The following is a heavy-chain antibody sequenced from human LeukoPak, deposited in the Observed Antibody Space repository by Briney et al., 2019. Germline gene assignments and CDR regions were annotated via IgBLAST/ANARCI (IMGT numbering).Heavy chain of an antibody. CDR3: ARARIQLWSFDY. CDR1: GFTFSAFA. D-gene: IGHD5-18*01. Sequence: GGSLRLSCAASGFTFSAFATTWVRQAPVKGLEWVSVIYSGGSTYYADSVKGRFTISRHNSKNTLYLQMNSLRAEDTAVYYCARARIQLWSFDYWGQGTLVTVSS. CDR2: IYSGGST. J-gene: IGHJ4*02. V-gene: IGHV3-53*04.